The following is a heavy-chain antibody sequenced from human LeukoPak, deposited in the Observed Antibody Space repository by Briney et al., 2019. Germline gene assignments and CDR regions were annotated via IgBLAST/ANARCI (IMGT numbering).Heavy chain of an antibody. J-gene: IGHJ4*02. D-gene: IGHD1-1*01. CDR2: ISGSNSYI. V-gene: IGHV3-21*01. CDR1: GFTFSSYT. CDR3: ARALTTLTYEGY. Sequence: GPLRLSCAASGFTFSSYTMHWIRQAPGKGLEWVSSISGSNSYIFYADSVKGRFTVSRDNAKDSLYLQMNSLRAEDTAVYYCARALTTLTYEGYWGQGTLVTVSS.